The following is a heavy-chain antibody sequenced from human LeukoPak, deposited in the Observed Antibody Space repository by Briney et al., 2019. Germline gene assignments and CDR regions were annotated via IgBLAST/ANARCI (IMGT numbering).Heavy chain of an antibody. CDR3: AKGGTGYCSSTSCLYYFGY. D-gene: IGHD2-2*01. CDR1: GFTFSTYA. J-gene: IGHJ4*02. V-gene: IGHV3-23*01. Sequence: GGSLRLSCAASGFTFSTYAMSWVRQAPGKGLEWVSTITADSTYYADSVKGRFTISRDNSKNTLYLQMNSLRAEDTAVYYCAKGGTGYCSSTSCLYYFGYWGQGTLVTVSS. CDR2: ITADST.